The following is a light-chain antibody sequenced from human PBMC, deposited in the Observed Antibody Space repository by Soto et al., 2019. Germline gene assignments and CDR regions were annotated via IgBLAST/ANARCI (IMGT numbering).Light chain of an antibody. CDR3: QQRPNLHPEIT. CDR2: DAS. CDR1: KTFSSH. Sequence: EIVLTQSPATLSLSPGERASLSCRTSKTFSSHLDWYQQKPCQAPRVLLYDASKRATGIPARFSGRGPGTDFTLTSSSLEPEDFAVYDCQQRPNLHPEITFGQGTRLEIK. V-gene: IGKV3D-11*02. J-gene: IGKJ5*01.